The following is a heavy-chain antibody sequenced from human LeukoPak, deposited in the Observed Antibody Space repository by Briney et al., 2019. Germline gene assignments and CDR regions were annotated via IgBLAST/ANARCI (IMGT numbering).Heavy chain of an antibody. D-gene: IGHD3-10*01. CDR3: AKILLGSP. J-gene: IGHJ4*02. CDR1: GFTFSSYG. Sequence: GGSLRLSCAASGFTFSSYGIHWVRQAPVKGLEWVAFIRYDGSDKYFADIVKGRFTISRDNSKNTVYLQMNSLRAEDTAVYYCAKILLGSPGGQGTLVTVSS. CDR2: IRYDGSDK. V-gene: IGHV3-30*02.